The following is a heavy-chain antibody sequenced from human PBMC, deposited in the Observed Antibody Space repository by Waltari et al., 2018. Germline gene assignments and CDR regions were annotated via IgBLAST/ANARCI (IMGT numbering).Heavy chain of an antibody. D-gene: IGHD3-10*01. Sequence: QVQLVESGGGVVQPGMSLRLSCAASGFSLSNFGMHWVRQAPGKGLGWVALAFFDGIKTDYADSVRGRFIISRDNSKNTLYLDINNLRVDDTGIYYCAKDAFGNTYLDHWGQGTVVTVSS. CDR2: AFFDGIKT. CDR1: GFSLSNFG. V-gene: IGHV3-30*18. CDR3: AKDAFGNTYLDH. J-gene: IGHJ5*02.